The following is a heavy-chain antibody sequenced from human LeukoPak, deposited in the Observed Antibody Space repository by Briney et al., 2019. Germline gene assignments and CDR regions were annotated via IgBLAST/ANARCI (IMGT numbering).Heavy chain of an antibody. CDR2: INPNSGGT. J-gene: IGHJ5*02. V-gene: IGHV1-2*02. Sequence: ASVKVSCKASGYTFTGYYMHWVRQAPGQGLEWMGWINPNSGGTNYAQKFQGRVTMTRDTSISTAYMELSRLRSDDTAVYYCTRGKDFGYNWFDPWGQGTLVTVSS. CDR1: GYTFTGYY. CDR3: TRGKDFGYNWFDP. D-gene: IGHD3-10*01.